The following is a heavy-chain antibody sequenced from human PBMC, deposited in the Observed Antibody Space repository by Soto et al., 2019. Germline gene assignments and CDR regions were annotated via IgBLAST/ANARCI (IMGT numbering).Heavy chain of an antibody. CDR3: ARPGAYSSGESSDAFDI. CDR1: EYRFISYW. Sequence: SLQISYNGSEYRFISYWIGWVRQIPGKGLEWMGIIYPGDSDTRYSPSFQGQVTISADKSISTAYLQWSSLKASDTAMYYCARPGAYSSGESSDAFDIWGQGTMVTVSS. CDR2: IYPGDSDT. J-gene: IGHJ3*02. V-gene: IGHV5-51*01. D-gene: IGHD6-19*01.